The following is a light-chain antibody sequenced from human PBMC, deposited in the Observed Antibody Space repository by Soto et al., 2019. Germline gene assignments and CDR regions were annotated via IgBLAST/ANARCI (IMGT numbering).Light chain of an antibody. V-gene: IGKV1-39*01. J-gene: IGKJ4*01. CDR2: AAS. CDR3: RQSYSNVAFT. CDR1: PDISSN. Sequence: DIQMTQSPSSLSASVGDRVTITWRASPDISSNLNWYQQKPGKDPKVMIYAASTLQSGVPSRFSGSGSGKEFTLTISNMQPEDFATYYCRQSYSNVAFTFGGGTEVEIK.